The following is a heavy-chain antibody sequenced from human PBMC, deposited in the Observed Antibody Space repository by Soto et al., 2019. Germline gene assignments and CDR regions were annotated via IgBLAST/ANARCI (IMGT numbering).Heavy chain of an antibody. V-gene: IGHV4-30-4*01. Sequence: SETLSLTCSVSGDYIHVGGYYWTWIRQRPGKGLEWMGYIYYTGKTYYNPSLESRLTMSVDRSKNQFSLRLTSVTAADTTVYFCGRDLTSNANCIDPWGQGTLVTVSS. CDR2: IYYTGKT. CDR3: GRDLTSNANCIDP. D-gene: IGHD2-2*01. J-gene: IGHJ5*02. CDR1: GDYIHVGGYY.